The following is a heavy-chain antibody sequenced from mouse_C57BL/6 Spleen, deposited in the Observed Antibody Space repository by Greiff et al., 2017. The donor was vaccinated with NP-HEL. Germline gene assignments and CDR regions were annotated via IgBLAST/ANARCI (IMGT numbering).Heavy chain of an antibody. Sequence: EVHLVESGGGLVKPGGSLKLSCAASGFTFSSYAMSWVRQTPEKRLEWVATISDGGSYTYYPDNVKGRFTISRDNAKNNLYLQMSHLKSEDTAMYYCARDDWEFDYWGQGTTLTVSS. CDR2: ISDGGSYT. CDR1: GFTFSSYA. CDR3: ARDDWEFDY. V-gene: IGHV5-4*01. D-gene: IGHD4-1*01. J-gene: IGHJ2*01.